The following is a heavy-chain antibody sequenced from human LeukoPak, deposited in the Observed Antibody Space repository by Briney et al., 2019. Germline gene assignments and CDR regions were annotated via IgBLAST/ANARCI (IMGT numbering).Heavy chain of an antibody. CDR3: ARGQQWLPNWFDP. CDR1: GGSISSGDYY. Sequence: SETLSLTCTVSGGSISSGDYYWSWIRQPPGKGLEWIGYIYYSGSTYYNPSLKSRVTISVDTSKNQFSLKLSSVTAADTAVYYCARGQQWLPNWFDPWGQGTLVTVSS. J-gene: IGHJ5*02. CDR2: IYYSGST. V-gene: IGHV4-30-4*08. D-gene: IGHD6-19*01.